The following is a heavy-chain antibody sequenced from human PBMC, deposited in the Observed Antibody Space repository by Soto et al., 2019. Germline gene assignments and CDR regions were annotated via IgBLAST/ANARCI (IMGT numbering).Heavy chain of an antibody. V-gene: IGHV4-30-4*01. J-gene: IGHJ5*02. Sequence: SETLSLTCTVSGGSISSGDYYWSWIRQPPGKGLEWIGYIYYSGSTYYNPSLKSRVTISVDTSKNQFSLKLSSVTAADTAVYYCARERPDGCRLDPWGQGTLVTVS. CDR1: GGSISSGDYY. CDR3: ARERPDGCRLDP. D-gene: IGHD6-19*01. CDR2: IYYSGST.